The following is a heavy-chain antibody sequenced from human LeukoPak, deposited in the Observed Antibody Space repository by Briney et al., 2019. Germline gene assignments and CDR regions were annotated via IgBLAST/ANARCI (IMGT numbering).Heavy chain of an antibody. CDR3: ARGDGDYPPYYLDY. V-gene: IGHV1-3*01. CDR1: GYTFTSYA. D-gene: IGHD4-17*01. J-gene: IGHJ4*02. Sequence: ASVKVSCKASGYTFTSYAMHWVRQAPGQRLEWMGWINAGNGNTKYSQKFQGRVTITRDTSASTAYMELSSLRSEDTAVYYCARGDGDYPPYYLDYWGQGTLVTVSS. CDR2: INAGNGNT.